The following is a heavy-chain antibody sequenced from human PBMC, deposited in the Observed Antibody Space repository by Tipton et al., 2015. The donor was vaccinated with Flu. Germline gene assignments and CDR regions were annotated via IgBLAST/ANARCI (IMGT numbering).Heavy chain of an antibody. D-gene: IGHD4-23*01. V-gene: IGHV3-53*01. CDR1: GFTVSSNY. CDR3: ARESYGGNPGSFDY. Sequence: SLRLSCAASGFTVSSNYMSWVRQAPGKGLEWVSVIYSGGSTYYADSVKGRFTISRDNSKNTLYLQINSLRAEDTAVYYCARESYGGNPGSFDYWGQGTLVTVSS. J-gene: IGHJ4*02. CDR2: IYSGGST.